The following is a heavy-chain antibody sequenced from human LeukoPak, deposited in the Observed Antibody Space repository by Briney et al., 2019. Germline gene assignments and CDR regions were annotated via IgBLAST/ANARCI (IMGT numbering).Heavy chain of an antibody. CDR1: GGTFSSYA. D-gene: IGHD3-22*01. V-gene: IGHV1-69*06. J-gene: IGHJ6*03. Sequence: ASVKVSCKASGGTFSSYAISWVRQAPGQGLEWMGGIIPISGTANYAQKFQGRVTITEDKSTSTAYMELSSLRSEDTAVYYCARSDYYDSSGYYYVKYYYYYMDVWGKGTTVTVSS. CDR3: ARSDYYDSSGYYYVKYYYYYMDV. CDR2: IIPISGTA.